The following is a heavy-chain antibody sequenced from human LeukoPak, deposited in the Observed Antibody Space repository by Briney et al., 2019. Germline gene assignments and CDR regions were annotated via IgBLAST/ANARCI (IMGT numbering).Heavy chain of an antibody. CDR2: IIPIFGTA. D-gene: IGHD3-16*01. V-gene: IGHV1-69*13. CDR3: ASLGDYVWGSYYGSL. Sequence: SVKISCKASGGTFSSYAISWVRQAPGQGLEWMGGIIPIFGTANYAQKFQGRVTITADESTSTAYMELSSLRSEDTAVYYCASLGDYVWGSYYGSLWGQGTLVTVSS. J-gene: IGHJ4*02. CDR1: GGTFSSYA.